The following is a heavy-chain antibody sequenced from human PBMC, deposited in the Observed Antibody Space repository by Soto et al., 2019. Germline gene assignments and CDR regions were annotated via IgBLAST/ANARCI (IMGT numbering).Heavy chain of an antibody. D-gene: IGHD2-21*02. CDR2: IYHSAST. J-gene: IGHJ4*02. V-gene: IGHV4-38-2*01. CDR1: GYSISSGYY. Sequence: PAETLSLTCAVSGYSISSGYYWGWIRQPPGKGLEWIGSIYHSASTYYNPSLKSRVTISVDKSKNKLSLKLSSVTAADTAVYYCARIVVVTDTFDYWGQGTLVTVSS. CDR3: ARIVVVTDTFDY.